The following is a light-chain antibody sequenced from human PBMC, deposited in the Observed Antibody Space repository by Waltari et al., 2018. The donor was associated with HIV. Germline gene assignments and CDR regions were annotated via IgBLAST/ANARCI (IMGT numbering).Light chain of an antibody. CDR1: NIGRQS. CDR2: YDD. J-gene: IGLJ2*01. Sequence: YVLTQSPSVSVAPGETARITCEGENIGRQSVHWYQQKPGQAPVLVIYYDDDRASGIPERFSGSNSGNTATLTINRVEAGNEADYFCQVWHSGSDCVIFGGGTKLTVL. CDR3: QVWHSGSDCVI. V-gene: IGLV3-21*04.